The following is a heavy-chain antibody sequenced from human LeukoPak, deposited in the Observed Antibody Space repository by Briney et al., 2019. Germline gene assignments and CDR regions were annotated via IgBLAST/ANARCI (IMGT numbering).Heavy chain of an antibody. CDR3: ARSRRDGDYLFNAFDI. CDR1: GFTFSSFH. D-gene: IGHD4-17*01. J-gene: IGHJ3*02. CDR2: ISSSSSYI. Sequence: PGGSLRLSCEASGFTFSSFHMSWVRQAPGKGLEWVSSISSSSSYIYYADSVKGRFTISRDNAKNSLYLQMNSLRAEDTAVYYCARSRRDGDYLFNAFDIWGQGTMVTVSS. V-gene: IGHV3-21*01.